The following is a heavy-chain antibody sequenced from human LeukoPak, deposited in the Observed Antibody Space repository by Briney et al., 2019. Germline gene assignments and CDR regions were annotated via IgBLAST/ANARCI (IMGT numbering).Heavy chain of an antibody. D-gene: IGHD5-24*01. CDR2: IIPILGIA. J-gene: IGHJ4*02. CDR1: GGTFSSYA. V-gene: IGHV1-69*04. Sequence: ASVKVSCKASGGTFSSYAISWVRQAPGQGLEWMGRIIPILGIANYAQKFQGRVTITADKSTSTAYMELRSLRSDDTAVYYCAREPASTIWGQGTLVTVSS. CDR3: AREPASTI.